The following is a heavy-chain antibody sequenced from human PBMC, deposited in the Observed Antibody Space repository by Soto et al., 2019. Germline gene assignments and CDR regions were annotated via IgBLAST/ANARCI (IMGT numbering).Heavy chain of an antibody. CDR2: ISGSGIST. CDR3: AKEPGGPHRVFDL. J-gene: IGHJ2*01. CDR1: GFTFRSYA. V-gene: IGHV3-23*01. Sequence: DVQLLESGGGLVQPGGSLRLSCAASGFTFRSYAMSWVRQAPGKGLEWVSGISGSGISTHYADSVKGRFTVSRDNSKDPLKLQNNRLGAEDTAVYNWAKEPGGPHRVFDLRGRGTPVPGSS. D-gene: IGHD6-25*01.